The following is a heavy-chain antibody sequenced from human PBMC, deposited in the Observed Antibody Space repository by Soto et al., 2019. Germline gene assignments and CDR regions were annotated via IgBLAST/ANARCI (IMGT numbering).Heavy chain of an antibody. J-gene: IGHJ4*02. Sequence: SETLSLTCTVSGGSISSGGYYWSWIRHHPGKGLEWIGYIYYSGSTYYNPSLKSRVTISVDTSKNQFSLELSSVTAADTAVYYCARRARGSGSYKVWGQGTLVTVSS. CDR1: GGSISSGGYY. V-gene: IGHV4-31*03. CDR3: ARRARGSGSYKV. CDR2: IYYSGST. D-gene: IGHD3-10*01.